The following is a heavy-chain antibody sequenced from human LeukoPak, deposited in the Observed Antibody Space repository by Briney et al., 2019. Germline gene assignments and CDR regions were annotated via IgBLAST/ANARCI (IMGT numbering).Heavy chain of an antibody. Sequence: QPGRSLRLSCAASGFTFSSYAMHWVRQAPGKGLEYVSAISSNGGSTYYANSVKGRFTISRDNSKNTLYLQMGSLRAEDMAVYYCARVTYGDYYFDYWGQGTLVTVSS. CDR3: ARVTYGDYYFDY. J-gene: IGHJ4*02. CDR2: ISSNGGST. V-gene: IGHV3-64*01. D-gene: IGHD2-21*02. CDR1: GFTFSSYA.